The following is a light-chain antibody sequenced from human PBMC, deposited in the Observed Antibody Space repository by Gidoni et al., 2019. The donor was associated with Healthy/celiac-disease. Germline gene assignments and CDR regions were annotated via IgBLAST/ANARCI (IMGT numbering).Light chain of an antibody. V-gene: IGKV4-1*01. CDR2: WAS. Sequence: DIVMTQSPDSLAVSLGERATINCKSSQSVLYSSNNKNYLAWYQQKPGQPPKLLIDWASTRESGVPDRFSGSGSGTDFTLTISSLQAEDVAVYYCQQYYSTQITFGPGTKVDIK. J-gene: IGKJ3*01. CDR1: QSVLYSSNNKNY. CDR3: QQYYSTQIT.